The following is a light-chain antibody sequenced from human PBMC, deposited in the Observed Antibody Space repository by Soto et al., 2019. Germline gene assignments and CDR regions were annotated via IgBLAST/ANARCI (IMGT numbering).Light chain of an antibody. Sequence: EIVLTQSPGTLSLSPGERATLSCRASQSVSSSYLAWYQQKPGQAPRLLIYGASSRATGIPARFSGSGSGTDFTLTISSLEPEDFAVYYCQQRSNWPPGITFGQGTRLEI. V-gene: IGKV3D-20*02. J-gene: IGKJ5*01. CDR2: GAS. CDR1: QSVSSSY. CDR3: QQRSNWPPGIT.